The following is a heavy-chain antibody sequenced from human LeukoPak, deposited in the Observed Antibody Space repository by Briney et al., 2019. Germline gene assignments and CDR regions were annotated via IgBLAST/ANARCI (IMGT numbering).Heavy chain of an antibody. J-gene: IGHJ4*02. CDR3: ARDQNWLIDY. V-gene: IGHV4-4*07. CDR2: ISTSGNT. CDR1: GGSITSYY. Sequence: SETLSPTCTVSGGSITSYYWNWIRQPAGETVEWIGRISTSGNTNYNPSLTSRVTMSVDTSKNQLSLRLPSVTAPETAVYYCARDQNWLIDYWGQGTLVTVSS. D-gene: IGHD1-1*01.